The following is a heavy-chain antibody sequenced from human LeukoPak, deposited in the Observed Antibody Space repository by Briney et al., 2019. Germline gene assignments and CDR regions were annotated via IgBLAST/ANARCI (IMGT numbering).Heavy chain of an antibody. CDR1: GGSISSYY. D-gene: IGHD6-13*01. V-gene: IGHV4-4*07. Sequence: SETLSLTCTVSGGSISSYYWSWIRQPAGKGLEWIGRIYTSGSTNYNPSLKSRVTMSVDTSKNQFSLKLSSVTAADTAVYYCASALVGSSWYLVDYFDYWGQGTLVTVSS. CDR3: ASALVGSSWYLVDYFDY. J-gene: IGHJ4*02. CDR2: IYTSGST.